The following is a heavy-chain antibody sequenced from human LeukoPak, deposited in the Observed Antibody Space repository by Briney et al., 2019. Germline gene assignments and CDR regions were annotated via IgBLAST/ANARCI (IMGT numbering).Heavy chain of an antibody. D-gene: IGHD3-10*01. CDR1: GYTFTSYG. CDR3: ARAEELWLSQGGSYFDY. Sequence: GASVKVSCKASGYTFTSYGISWVRQAPGQGLEWMGWISAYNGNTSYAQKLQGRVTMTTDTSTSTAYMELRSLRSDDTAVYYCARAEELWLSQGGSYFDYWGQGTLVTVSS. J-gene: IGHJ4*02. V-gene: IGHV1-18*01. CDR2: ISAYNGNT.